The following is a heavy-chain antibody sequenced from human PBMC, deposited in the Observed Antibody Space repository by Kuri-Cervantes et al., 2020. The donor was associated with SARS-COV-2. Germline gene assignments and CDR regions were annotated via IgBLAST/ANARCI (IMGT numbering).Heavy chain of an antibody. V-gene: IGHV1-18*01. CDR3: AKVGFLEWLLHYYYYMDD. CDR2: ISAYNGNT. J-gene: IGHJ6*03. Sequence: ASVKVSCKASGYTFSSYAISWVRQAPGQGLEWMGWISAYNGNTNYAQKLQGRVTMTTDTSTSTAYMELRSLRSDDTAVYYCAKVGFLEWLLHYYYYMDDWGKGTPVTVSS. CDR1: GYTFSSYA. D-gene: IGHD3-3*01.